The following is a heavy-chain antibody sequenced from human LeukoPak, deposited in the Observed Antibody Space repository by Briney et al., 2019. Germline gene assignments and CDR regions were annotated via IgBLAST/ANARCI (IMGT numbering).Heavy chain of an antibody. CDR2: INWNGGST. CDR3: ARDQYSSGWYGPGDY. V-gene: IGHV3-20*04. D-gene: IGHD6-19*01. J-gene: IGHJ4*02. CDR1: GFTFDDYG. Sequence: GGSLRLSCAASGFTFDDYGMSWVRQAPGKGLEWVCGINWNGGSTGYADSVKGRFTISRDNAKNSLYLQMNSLRAEDTALYYCARDQYSSGWYGPGDYWGQGTLVTVSS.